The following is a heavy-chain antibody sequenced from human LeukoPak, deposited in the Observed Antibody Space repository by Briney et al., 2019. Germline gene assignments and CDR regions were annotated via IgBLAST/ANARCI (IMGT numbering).Heavy chain of an antibody. CDR1: GFNFSSYC. Sequence: GGSLRLFCAPAGFNFSSYCMTWVRHAPGKGLEWLANIKQDGTEKYYVDSVKGRFTISRDNAKNSLYLQMNSLRDVDTAVYFCARPTAVTLVDAFNIWGLGTMVTVSS. J-gene: IGHJ3*02. V-gene: IGHV3-7*04. CDR2: IKQDGTEK. D-gene: IGHD4-17*01. CDR3: ARPTAVTLVDAFNI.